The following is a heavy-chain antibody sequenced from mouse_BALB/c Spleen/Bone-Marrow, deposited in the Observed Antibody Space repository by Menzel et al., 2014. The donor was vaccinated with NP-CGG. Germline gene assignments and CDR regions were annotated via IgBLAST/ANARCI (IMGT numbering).Heavy chain of an antibody. CDR3: HYFGSDYYVMDY. CDR1: GYAFSNNW. D-gene: IGHD1-1*01. Sequence: QVQLKQSGAEMVRPGSSVKISCKASGYAFSNNWMNWMKQRPGQGLEWIGQTYPGDGDTNYNGKFKGKATLTADKSSSIAYMQLSGLTSEDSAVYFCHYFGSDYYVMDYWGQGTSVTVSS. CDR2: TYPGDGDT. V-gene: IGHV1-80*01. J-gene: IGHJ4*01.